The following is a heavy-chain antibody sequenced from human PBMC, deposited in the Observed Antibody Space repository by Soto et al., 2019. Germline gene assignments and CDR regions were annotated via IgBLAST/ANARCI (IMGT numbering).Heavy chain of an antibody. CDR2: IYRSGST. CDR1: WGYVRNQR. CDR3: ARTLDYGHMDV. D-gene: IGHD3-16*01. V-gene: IGHV4-4*09. Sequence: YTVAWGYVRNQRWSRIRRPPGRGLEWIGYIYRSGSTKYNPSLKSRLTISVDTSKNQFSLKLSSVTAADTAVYYCARTLDYGHMDVWGKGTTVTVSS. J-gene: IGHJ6*03.